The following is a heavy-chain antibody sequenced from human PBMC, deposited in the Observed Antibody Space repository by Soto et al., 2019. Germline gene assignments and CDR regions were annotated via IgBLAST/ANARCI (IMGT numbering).Heavy chain of an antibody. D-gene: IGHD3-3*01. J-gene: IGHJ6*03. Sequence: SETLSLTCTVSGGSISSYYWSWIRQPPGKGLEWIGYIYYSGSTNYNPSLKSRVTISVDTSKNQFSLKLSSVTAADTAVYYCARFAGPTILGVFINYYYYRDVWGKGTTVTVSS. CDR1: GGSISSYY. V-gene: IGHV4-59*08. CDR2: IYYSGST. CDR3: ARFAGPTILGVFINYYYYRDV.